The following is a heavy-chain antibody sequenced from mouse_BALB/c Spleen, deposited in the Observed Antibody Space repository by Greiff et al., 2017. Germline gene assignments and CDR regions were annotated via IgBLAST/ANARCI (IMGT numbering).Heavy chain of an antibody. CDR1: GYAFTNYL. CDR2: INPGSGGT. Sequence: QVQLQESGAELVRPGTSVKVSCTASGYAFTNYLIEWVKQRPGQGLEWIGVINPGSGGTNYNEKFKGKATLTADKSSSTAYMQLSSLTSDDSAVYFCARGGYYSSNYFDYWGQGTTLTVSS. V-gene: IGHV1-54*01. J-gene: IGHJ2*01. D-gene: IGHD1-1*01. CDR3: ARGGYYSSNYFDY.